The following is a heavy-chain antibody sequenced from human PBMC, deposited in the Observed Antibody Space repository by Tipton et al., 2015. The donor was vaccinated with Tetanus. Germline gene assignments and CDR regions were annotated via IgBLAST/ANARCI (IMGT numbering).Heavy chain of an antibody. CDR1: GYSFTSYW. V-gene: IGHV5-51*01. CDR2: IYPGDSDT. Sequence: QLVQSGAEVKKPGESLKISCKGSGYSFTSYWIGWVRQMPGKGLEWMGIIYPGDSDTRYSPSFQGRVTISADKSISTAYLQWSSLKASDTAMYYCARRPWYYGSGSTYYFDYWGQGTLVTVSS. J-gene: IGHJ4*02. D-gene: IGHD3-10*01. CDR3: ARRPWYYGSGSTYYFDY.